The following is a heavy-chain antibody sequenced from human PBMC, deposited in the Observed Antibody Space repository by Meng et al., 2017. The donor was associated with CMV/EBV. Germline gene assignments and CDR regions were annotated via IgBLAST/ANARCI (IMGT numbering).Heavy chain of an antibody. CDR2: IYPSDSDA. Sequence: GGSLRLSCKASGYNFSSYWIGWVRQMPGKGLERMGIIYPSDSDARYSPSFQGQVTISVDKSINTAYLQWGSLKASDTAIYYCARHMGYGDSRGFYGRGDHWGQGTPVTVSS. D-gene: IGHD3-22*01. CDR3: ARHMGYGDSRGFYGRGDH. J-gene: IGHJ4*01. CDR1: GYNFSSYW. V-gene: IGHV5-51*01.